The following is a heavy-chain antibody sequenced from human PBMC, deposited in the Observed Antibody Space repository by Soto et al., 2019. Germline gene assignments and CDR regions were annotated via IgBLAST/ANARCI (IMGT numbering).Heavy chain of an antibody. D-gene: IGHD6-19*01. Sequence: QVQLVQSGAEEKKPGASVKVSCKASGYTFTGYAMHWVRQAPGQRLEWMGWINAGNGNTKYSQKFQGRVTITRDTSASTAYMELSSLGSADTAVEYGARAVAVAADFDYWGQGTLVTVSS. CDR3: ARAVAVAADFDY. J-gene: IGHJ4*02. CDR1: GYTFTGYA. V-gene: IGHV1-3*05. CDR2: INAGNGNT.